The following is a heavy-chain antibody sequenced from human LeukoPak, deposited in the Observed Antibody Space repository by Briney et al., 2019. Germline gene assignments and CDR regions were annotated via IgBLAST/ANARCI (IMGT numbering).Heavy chain of an antibody. CDR1: GGTFSSYA. CDR2: IIPIFGTA. J-gene: IGHJ3*02. V-gene: IGHV1-69*05. Sequence: ASVKVSCKASGGTFSSYAISWVRQAPGQGLEWMGGIIPIFGTANYAQKFQGRVTITTDESTSTAYMELSSLRSEDTAVYYCARNLGGDSLGAFDIWGQGTMVIVSS. D-gene: IGHD2-21*02. CDR3: ARNLGGDSLGAFDI.